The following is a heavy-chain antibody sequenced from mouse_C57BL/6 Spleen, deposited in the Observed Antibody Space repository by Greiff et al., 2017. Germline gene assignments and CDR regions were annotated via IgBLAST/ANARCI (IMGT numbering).Heavy chain of an antibody. D-gene: IGHD1-1*01. CDR2: IHPNSGST. CDR1: GYTFTSYW. V-gene: IGHV1-64*01. CDR3: ARSITTVVATDY. J-gene: IGHJ2*01. Sequence: QVKLKQPGAELVKPGASVKLSCKASGYTFTSYWMHWVKQRPGQGLEWIGMIHPNSGSTNYNEKFKSKATLTVDKSSSTAYMQLSSLTSEDSAVYYCARSITTVVATDYWGQGTTLTVSS.